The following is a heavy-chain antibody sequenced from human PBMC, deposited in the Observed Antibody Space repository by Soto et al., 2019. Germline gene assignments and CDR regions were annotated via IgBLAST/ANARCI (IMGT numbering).Heavy chain of an antibody. CDR3: ARDRAVYDYVWGSYRYDY. J-gene: IGHJ4*02. D-gene: IGHD3-16*02. CDR1: GYTFTSYG. CDR2: ISAYNGNT. Sequence: QVQLVQSGAEVKKPGASVKVSCKASGYTFTSYGISWVRQAPGQGLEWMGWISAYNGNTNYAQKLQGRVTMTTDTSTSTAYMELRRLRSDDTAVYYCARDRAVYDYVWGSYRYDYWGQGTLVTVSS. V-gene: IGHV1-18*01.